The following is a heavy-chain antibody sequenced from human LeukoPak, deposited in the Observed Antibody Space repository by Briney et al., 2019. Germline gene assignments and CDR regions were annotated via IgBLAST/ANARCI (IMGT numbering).Heavy chain of an antibody. V-gene: IGHV3-20*01. CDR2: TNRRGDIT. CDR3: ARKGLGGELGGFDS. Sequence: GGSLRLSCAASGFTFSSYSMNWVRQVPGNGLEWFSGTNRRGDITGYADFVKGRFTISRDNAKNSLYLQMNSLRVEDTALYHCARKGLGGELGGFDSWGQGTLVTVSS. J-gene: IGHJ4*02. D-gene: IGHD1-7*01. CDR1: GFTFSSYS.